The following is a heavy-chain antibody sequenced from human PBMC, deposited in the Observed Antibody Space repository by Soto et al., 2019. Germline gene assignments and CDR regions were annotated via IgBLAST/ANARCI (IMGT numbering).Heavy chain of an antibody. Sequence: GGSLRLSCAASGFTFDDYAMHWVRQAPGKGLEWVSGISWNSGSIGYADSVKGRFTISRDNAKNSLYLQMNSLRAEDTALYYCAKVLGSSGWYVGTFDYWGQGTLVTVSS. CDR3: AKVLGSSGWYVGTFDY. D-gene: IGHD6-19*01. CDR2: ISWNSGSI. J-gene: IGHJ4*02. V-gene: IGHV3-9*01. CDR1: GFTFDDYA.